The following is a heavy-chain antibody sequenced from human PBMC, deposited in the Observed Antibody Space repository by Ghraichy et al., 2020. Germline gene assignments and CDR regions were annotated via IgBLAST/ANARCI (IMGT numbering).Heavy chain of an antibody. J-gene: IGHJ6*02. CDR2: VSYTGNT. V-gene: IGHV4-59*08. Sequence: SETLSLTCTVSGGSMRSQFWTWIRKPPGKGLEWIGYVSYTGNTNSNPSLKRRVIISLATSKNQFSLSLTSVTAADTAVYYCARRGRGYSLYYHGLYVWGQGTTVTVSS. CDR3: ARRGRGYSLYYHGLYV. CDR1: GGSMRSQF. D-gene: IGHD5-18*01.